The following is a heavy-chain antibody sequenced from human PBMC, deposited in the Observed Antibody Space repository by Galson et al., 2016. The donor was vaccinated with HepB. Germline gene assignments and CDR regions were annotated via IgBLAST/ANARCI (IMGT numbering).Heavy chain of an antibody. CDR3: AGLPTYYDLSKGFTDY. Sequence: TLSLTCAVSGASITSGGYSWTWLRQPPGAGLEWIGYLSHGGATHYNSSLKSRVTISGDRSKNQFSVSLNSVTAADTAVYFCAGLPTYYDLSKGFTDYWGPGTLVTVSS. CDR2: LSHGGAT. J-gene: IGHJ4*02. CDR1: GASITSGGYS. D-gene: IGHD3-3*01. V-gene: IGHV4-30-2*01.